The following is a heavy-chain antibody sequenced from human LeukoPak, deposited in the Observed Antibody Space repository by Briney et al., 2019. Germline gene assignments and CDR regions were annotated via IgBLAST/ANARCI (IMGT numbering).Heavy chain of an antibody. CDR3: AREHYYGSGSYSTYYFDY. D-gene: IGHD3-10*01. J-gene: IGHJ4*02. CDR1: GSTFSSYA. CDR2: IIPIFGTA. V-gene: IGHV1-69*13. Sequence: SVKVSCKASGSTFSSYAISWVRQAPGQGLEWMGGIIPIFGTANYAQKFQGRVTITADESTSTAYMELSSLRSEDTAVYYCAREHYYGSGSYSTYYFDYWGQGTLVTVSS.